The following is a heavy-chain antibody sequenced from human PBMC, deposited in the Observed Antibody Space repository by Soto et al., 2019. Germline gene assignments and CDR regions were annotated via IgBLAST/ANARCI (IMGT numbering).Heavy chain of an antibody. CDR2: IYYSGST. V-gene: IGHV4-39*01. D-gene: IGHD6-19*01. Sequence: SETLSLTCTVSGGSISSSSYYWGWIRQPPGKVLEWIGSIYYSGSTYYNPSLKRRVTISVDTSKNQFSLKLSSVTAADTAVYYCARSGPLHSSGWYRYWGQGTLVTVSS. CDR3: ARSGPLHSSGWYRY. J-gene: IGHJ4*02. CDR1: GGSISSSSYY.